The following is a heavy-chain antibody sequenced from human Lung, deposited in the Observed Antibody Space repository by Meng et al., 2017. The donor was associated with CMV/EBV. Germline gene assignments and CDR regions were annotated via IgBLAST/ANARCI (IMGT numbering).Heavy chain of an antibody. J-gene: IGHJ4*02. Sequence: KACGYSCTGYYLHWVRQAPGQVLECVGWINPNSGGTNYAQKFQGRVTMTRDTSISTAYMELSRLRSDDTAVYYCARNTIFGVGTFDYWGQGTLVTVSS. CDR1: GYSCTGYY. CDR3: ARNTIFGVGTFDY. CDR2: INPNSGGT. D-gene: IGHD3-3*01. V-gene: IGHV1-2*02.